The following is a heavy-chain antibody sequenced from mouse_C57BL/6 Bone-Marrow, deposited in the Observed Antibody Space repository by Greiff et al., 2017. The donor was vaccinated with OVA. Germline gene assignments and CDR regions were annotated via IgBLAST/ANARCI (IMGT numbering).Heavy chain of an antibody. D-gene: IGHD1-1*01. Sequence: VQLQQSGAELVRPGTSVKVSCKASGYAFTNYLIEWVKQRPGQGLEWIGVINPGSGGTNYNEKFKGKATLTADKSSSTAYMQLSSLTSEDSAVYFCARYSSYHFDYWGQGTTLTVSS. J-gene: IGHJ2*01. V-gene: IGHV1-54*01. CDR1: GYAFTNYL. CDR3: ARYSSYHFDY. CDR2: INPGSGGT.